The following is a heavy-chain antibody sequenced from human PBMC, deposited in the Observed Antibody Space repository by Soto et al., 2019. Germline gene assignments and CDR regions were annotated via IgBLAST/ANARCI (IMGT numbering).Heavy chain of an antibody. CDR2: VSSRSIAT. CDR1: GFTFSDYY. J-gene: IGHJ4*02. Sequence: QVQLVESGGGSVKPGGSLRLSCAASGFTFSDYYMAWIRQAPGKGLEWVSYVSSRSIATNYPVSVKGRFTISRDDARNSMYLQMHSLTARDTAVYYCVRDNGRTFDYWGQGTLVTVSS. D-gene: IGHD2-8*01. V-gene: IGHV3-11*05. CDR3: VRDNGRTFDY.